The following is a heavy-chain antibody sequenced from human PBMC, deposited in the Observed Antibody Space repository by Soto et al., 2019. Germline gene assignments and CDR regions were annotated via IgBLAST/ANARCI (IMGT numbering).Heavy chain of an antibody. J-gene: IGHJ6*02. CDR3: ARCVVYRDVGLAYGMDV. CDR2: INYSGST. CDR1: GESFSNHY. D-gene: IGHD3-22*01. V-gene: IGHV4-34*01. Sequence: PSETLSLTCAVYGESFSNHYWTWIRQSPGKGLEWVGEINYSGSTRYNWSLGSRVTISVDTSKNQFSLMVTSVTAEDTAVYYCARCVVYRDVGLAYGMDVWGQGTTVTVSS.